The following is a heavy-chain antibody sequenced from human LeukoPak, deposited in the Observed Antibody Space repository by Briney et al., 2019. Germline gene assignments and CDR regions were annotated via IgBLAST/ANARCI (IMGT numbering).Heavy chain of an antibody. J-gene: IGHJ4*02. Sequence: GGSLRLSCAASGFTFSSYAMHWVRQAPGKGLEWVAVIWYDGSNKYYADSVKGRFTISRDSSKNTMHLQMNSLRAEDTAMYYCGRGTSGIAAAGYFDYWGQGTLVTVSS. D-gene: IGHD6-13*01. V-gene: IGHV3-33*01. CDR3: GRGTSGIAAAGYFDY. CDR2: IWYDGSNK. CDR1: GFTFSSYA.